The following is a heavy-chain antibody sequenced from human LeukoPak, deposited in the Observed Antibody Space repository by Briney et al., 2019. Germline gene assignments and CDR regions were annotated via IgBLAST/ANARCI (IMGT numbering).Heavy chain of an antibody. Sequence: GSLRLSCAASGFTFSSYAMHWVRQAPGKGLEWVAVISYDGSNKYYADSVKGRFTISRDNSKNTLYLQMNSLRAEDTAVYYCARTPPNWGADYWGQGTLVTVSS. V-gene: IGHV3-30-3*01. J-gene: IGHJ4*02. D-gene: IGHD7-27*01. CDR1: GFTFSSYA. CDR2: ISYDGSNK. CDR3: ARTPPNWGADY.